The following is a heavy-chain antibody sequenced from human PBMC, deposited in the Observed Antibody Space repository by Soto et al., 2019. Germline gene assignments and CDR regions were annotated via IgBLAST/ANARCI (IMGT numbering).Heavy chain of an antibody. CDR1: GYTFSTYA. CDR3: ARAPGYSGYDALDY. D-gene: IGHD5-12*01. CDR2: INSNGGST. Sequence: EVQLVESGGGLVQPGGSLRLSCAASGYTFSTYAMHWVRQAPGKGLEYVSVINSNGGSTFYANSVKGRFTISRDNSKNTLYLQMGSLRVEDTGVYYCARAPGYSGYDALDYWGQGTLLTVSS. J-gene: IGHJ4*02. V-gene: IGHV3-64*01.